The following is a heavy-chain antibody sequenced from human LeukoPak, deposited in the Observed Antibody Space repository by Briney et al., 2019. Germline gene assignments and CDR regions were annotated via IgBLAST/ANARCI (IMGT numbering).Heavy chain of an antibody. CDR3: ATSYGYYCDY. CDR2: IKQDGSEI. Sequence: SGGSLRLSCAASEFTFSSYWMSWVRQAPGKGLEWVANIKQDGSEIYYVDSVKGRFTISRDNAQNSLYLQMNRLRAEDTAVYYCATSYGYYCDYWGQGALVTVSS. D-gene: IGHD5-18*01. J-gene: IGHJ4*02. CDR1: EFTFSSYW. V-gene: IGHV3-7*01.